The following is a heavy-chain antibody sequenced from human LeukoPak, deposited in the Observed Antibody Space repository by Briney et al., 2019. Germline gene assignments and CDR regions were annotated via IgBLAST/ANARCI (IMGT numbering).Heavy chain of an antibody. CDR2: IYYSGST. D-gene: IGHD4-17*01. CDR1: GGSVSSGSYY. J-gene: IGHJ5*02. Sequence: SETLSLTCTVSGGSVSSGSYYWSWIRQPPGKGLEWIGYIYYSGSTNYNPSLKSRVTISVDTSKNQFSLKLSSVTAADTAVYYCARDIYGDYSNWFDPWGQGTLVTVSS. V-gene: IGHV4-61*01. CDR3: ARDIYGDYSNWFDP.